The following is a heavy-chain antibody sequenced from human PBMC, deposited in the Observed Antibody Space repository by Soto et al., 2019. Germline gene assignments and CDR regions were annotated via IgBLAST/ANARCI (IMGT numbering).Heavy chain of an antibody. CDR1: GDSVSSGAYY. J-gene: IGHJ3*02. Sequence: SETLSLTCSVSGDSVSSGAYYWSWIRQPPGKGLEWIGYVYYSGSTSYNPSLETGVTISVDTSKNQFSLKLSSVTAADTAVYYCARMATVATPAFDIWGQGTMVTVS. D-gene: IGHD4-17*01. CDR2: VYYSGST. V-gene: IGHV4-61*08. CDR3: ARMATVATPAFDI.